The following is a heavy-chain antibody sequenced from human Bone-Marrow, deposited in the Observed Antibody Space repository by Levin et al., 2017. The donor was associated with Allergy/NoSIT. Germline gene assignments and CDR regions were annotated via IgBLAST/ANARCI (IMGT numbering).Heavy chain of an antibody. V-gene: IGHV3-33*01. CDR3: ARERDIHFDS. CDR1: GFTFTTSG. J-gene: IGHJ4*02. CDR2: IWSDGNQR. Sequence: GESLKISCTTSGFTFTTSGMHWVRQSPGKGLEWVAVIWSDGNQRYYADSVKGRFTISRDNSKNTLYLEMSSLSADDTAVYYCARERDIHFDSWGQGTLVTVSS.